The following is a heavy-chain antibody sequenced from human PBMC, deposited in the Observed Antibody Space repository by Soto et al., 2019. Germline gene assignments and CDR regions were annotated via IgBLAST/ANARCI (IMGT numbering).Heavy chain of an antibody. CDR3: ERCPHPEMASDY. D-gene: IGHD5-12*01. V-gene: IGHV4-34*01. J-gene: IGHJ4*02. CDR2: INHSGST. CDR1: GGSFSGYY. Sequence: SETLSLTCAVYGGSFSGYYWSWIRQPPGKGLEWIGEINHSGSTNYNPSLKSRVTISADTSKNQFSLKLSSVTAADTAVYYCERCPHPEMASDYWGQGTLVTVSS.